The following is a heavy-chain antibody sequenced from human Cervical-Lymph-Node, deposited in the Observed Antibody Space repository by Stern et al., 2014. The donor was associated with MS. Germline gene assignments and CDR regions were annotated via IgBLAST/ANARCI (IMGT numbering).Heavy chain of an antibody. V-gene: IGHV1-69*01. CDR1: GDTFGTYT. CDR3: AREGKGRNGYNNPFDY. J-gene: IGHJ4*02. Sequence: VQLVESGAEVRKPGASVKVSCKASGDTFGTYTFSWVRQAPGQGLEWVGGIIRIFGTANYAQTINGTVTITPDESTNLAYMELSSLKSEDTAVYYCAREGKGRNGYNNPFDYWGQGTLVTVSS. D-gene: IGHD5-24*01. CDR2: IIRIFGTA.